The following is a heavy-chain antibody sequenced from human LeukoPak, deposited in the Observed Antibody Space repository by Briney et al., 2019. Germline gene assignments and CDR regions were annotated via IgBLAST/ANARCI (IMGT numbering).Heavy chain of an antibody. V-gene: IGHV1-18*01. D-gene: IGHD2-15*01. CDR2: ISTYNGNT. Sequence: ASVRVSCKASGYSFTRHAFSWVRQAPGQGLERMGWISTYNGNTNYAQKFQDRVTMSTDTPTATVYMELRSLRSDDTAVYYCTRESSSGYYDVWGQGTLVTVS. CDR1: GYSFTRHA. CDR3: TRESSSGYYDV. J-gene: IGHJ4*02.